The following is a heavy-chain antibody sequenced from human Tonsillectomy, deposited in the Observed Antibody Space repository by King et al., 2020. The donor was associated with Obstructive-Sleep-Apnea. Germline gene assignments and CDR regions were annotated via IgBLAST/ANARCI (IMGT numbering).Heavy chain of an antibody. CDR1: GFTFDDYA. D-gene: IGHD2-21*02. V-gene: IGHV3-9*01. CDR2: ISWNSGNI. J-gene: IGHJ6*02. Sequence: VQLVESGGGSVQPGRSLRLSCAASGFTFDDYAMHWVRQAPGKGLEWVSGISWNSGNIGYADSVKGRFTISRDNAKNSLYLQMNSLRAEDTALYYCAANGGDGENDYYYGMDVWCQGTTVTVSS. CDR3: AANGGDGENDYYYGMDV.